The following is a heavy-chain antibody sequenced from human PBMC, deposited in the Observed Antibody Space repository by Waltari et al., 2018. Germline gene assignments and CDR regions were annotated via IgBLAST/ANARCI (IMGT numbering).Heavy chain of an antibody. CDR2: IIPIFGTA. J-gene: IGHJ6*02. CDR3: ARAAGDREGYYYYGMDV. D-gene: IGHD7-27*01. CDR1: GGTFSSYA. V-gene: IGHV1-69*13. Sequence: QVQLVQSGAEVKKPGSSVKVSCKASGGTFSSYAISWVRQAPVQGLEWMGGIIPIFGTANYAQKFQGRVTITADESTSTAYMELSSLRSEDTAVYYCARAAGDREGYYYYGMDVWGQGTTVTVSS.